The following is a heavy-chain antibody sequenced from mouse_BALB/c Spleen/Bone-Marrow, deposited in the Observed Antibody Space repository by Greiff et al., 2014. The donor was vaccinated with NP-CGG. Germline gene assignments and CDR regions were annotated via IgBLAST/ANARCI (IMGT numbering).Heavy chain of an antibody. Sequence: QVQLQQSGPELVKPGASVKISCKASGYAFSSSWMNWVKQGPGQGLEWIGRIYPGDGDTNYNGKFKGKATLTADKSSSTAYMQLSSLTSVDSAVYFCVRGGNYRFDYWGQGTTLTVSS. CDR3: VRGGNYRFDY. J-gene: IGHJ2*01. CDR2: IYPGDGDT. D-gene: IGHD2-1*01. V-gene: IGHV1-82*01. CDR1: GYAFSSSW.